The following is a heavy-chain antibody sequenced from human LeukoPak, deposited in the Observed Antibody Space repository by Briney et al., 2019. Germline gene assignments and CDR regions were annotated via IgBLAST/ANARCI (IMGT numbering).Heavy chain of an antibody. CDR1: GFTVSSNY. D-gene: IGHD1-1*01. CDR2: IYSGGST. CDR3: VKDTPTTGYHLDS. J-gene: IGHJ4*02. V-gene: IGHV3-53*05. Sequence: GGSLRLSCAASGFTVSSNYMSWVRQAPGKGLEWVALIYSGGSTYYADSVKGRFTISRDNSENKLYLQINSLRVEDTAVYYCVKDTPTTGYHLDSWGQGTLVTVSS.